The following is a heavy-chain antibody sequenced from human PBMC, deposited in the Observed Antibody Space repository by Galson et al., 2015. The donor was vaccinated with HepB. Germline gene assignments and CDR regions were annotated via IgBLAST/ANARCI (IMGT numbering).Heavy chain of an antibody. D-gene: IGHD1-26*01. Sequence: SVKVSCKASGFTFTSFGITWLRQAPGQGLEWMGMISVYTGDTNYAQKVQDRVILTTDTSTSTAYMELRSLRSDDTAVYYCARSILGTTVVYYYSLDVWGQGTTVTVSS. J-gene: IGHJ6*02. CDR1: GFTFTSFG. V-gene: IGHV1-18*01. CDR2: ISVYTGDT. CDR3: ARSILGTTVVYYYSLDV.